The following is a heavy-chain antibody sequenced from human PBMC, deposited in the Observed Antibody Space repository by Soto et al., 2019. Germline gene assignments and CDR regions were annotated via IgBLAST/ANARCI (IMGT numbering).Heavy chain of an antibody. J-gene: IGHJ4*02. V-gene: IGHV1-3*05. CDR3: AXGGEPIDY. D-gene: IGHD2-21*01. CDR2: INAGNGNT. CDR1: GYTFSTYA. Sequence: QVQLVQSGAEEKKPGASVKVSCKASGYTFSTYAMHWVRQAPGQRLEWMGWINAGNGNTKYSQKFQGRVTITRDTXXXXXXXXXXXXXXXXXAXYXCAXGGEPIDYWGQGTLVTVSS.